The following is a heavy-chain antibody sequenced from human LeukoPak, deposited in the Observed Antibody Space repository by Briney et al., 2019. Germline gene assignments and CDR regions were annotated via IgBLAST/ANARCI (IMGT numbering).Heavy chain of an antibody. J-gene: IGHJ4*02. CDR2: ISSSGSTI. CDR3: ARGGQRPIAAAAIDY. CDR1: GFTFTDYY. Sequence: GSLRLSCSASGFTFTDYYMSWIRQAPGKGLEWVSYISSSGSTIYYADSVKGRFTISRDNAKNSLYLPMNSLRAEDTAVYYCARGGQRPIAAAAIDYWGQGTLVTVSS. D-gene: IGHD6-13*01. V-gene: IGHV3-11*01.